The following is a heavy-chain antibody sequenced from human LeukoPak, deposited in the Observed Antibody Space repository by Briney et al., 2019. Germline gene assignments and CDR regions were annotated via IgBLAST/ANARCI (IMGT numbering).Heavy chain of an antibody. Sequence: PGRSLRLSCAASGFTFYDYAMYWVRQSPGKGLEWVSGISWNSGNTGYADSVRGRFTISRDNAKKSLYLQMNSLRDEDTAFYYCAKDQATFGIYDYGMDVWGQGTKVTVSS. D-gene: IGHD3-3*01. CDR3: AKDQATFGIYDYGMDV. CDR2: ISWNSGNT. V-gene: IGHV3-9*01. J-gene: IGHJ6*02. CDR1: GFTFYDYA.